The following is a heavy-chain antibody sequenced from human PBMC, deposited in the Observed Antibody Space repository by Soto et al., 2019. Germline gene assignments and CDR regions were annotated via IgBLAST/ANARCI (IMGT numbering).Heavy chain of an antibody. CDR1: GYTFTSYG. CDR3: ARYYGSGFRRYYYYMDV. Sequence: ASVKVSCKASGYTFTSYGISWVRQAPGQGLEWMGWISAYNGNTNYAQKLQGRVTMTTDTSTSTAYMELRSLRSDDTAVYYCARYYGSGFRRYYYYMDVWGKGTTVTVSS. CDR2: ISAYNGNT. V-gene: IGHV1-18*01. J-gene: IGHJ6*03. D-gene: IGHD3-10*01.